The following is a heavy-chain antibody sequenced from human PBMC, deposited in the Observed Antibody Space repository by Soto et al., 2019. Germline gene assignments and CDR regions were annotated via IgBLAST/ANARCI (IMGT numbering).Heavy chain of an antibody. CDR1: GGTFSSYA. CDR3: ARTQYYYDSSGYFFSGIIPEYHDAFEI. CDR2: IIPIFGTA. D-gene: IGHD3-22*01. Sequence: GASVKVSCKASGGTFSSYAISWVRQAPGQGLEWMGGIIPIFGTANYAQKFQGRVTITADESTSTAYMELSSLRSEDTAVYYCARTQYYYDSSGYFFSGIIPEYHDAFEIWGQGTMVTVSS. J-gene: IGHJ3*02. V-gene: IGHV1-69*13.